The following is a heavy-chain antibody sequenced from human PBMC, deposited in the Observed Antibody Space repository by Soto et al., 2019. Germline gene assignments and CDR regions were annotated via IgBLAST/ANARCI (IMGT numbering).Heavy chain of an antibody. CDR3: ARGVYDFWSGHPKGLDY. V-gene: IGHV3-73*02. Sequence: EVQLVESGGGLVQPGGSLKLSCAASGFTFSGSVVHWVRQTSGKGLEWVGRIRSKANNYATAYAVSVKGRFTISRDDSRTAAYLQMNSLKTEDTAVYYCARGVYDFWSGHPKGLDYWGQGTVVTVSS. CDR2: IRSKANNYAT. CDR1: GFTFSGSV. J-gene: IGHJ4*02. D-gene: IGHD3-3*01.